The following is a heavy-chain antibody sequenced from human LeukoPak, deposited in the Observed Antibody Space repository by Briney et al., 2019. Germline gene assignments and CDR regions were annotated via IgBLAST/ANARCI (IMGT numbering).Heavy chain of an antibody. CDR3: ATFLYDFWSGYESPFDY. J-gene: IGHJ4*02. Sequence: SETLSLTCTVSGGSISSYYWGWVRQPPGKGLEWIGSIYYSGSTYYNPSLKSRVTISVDTSKNQFSLKLSSVTAADTAVYYCATFLYDFWSGYESPFDYWGQGTLVTVSS. CDR1: GGSISSYY. V-gene: IGHV4-39*01. D-gene: IGHD3-3*01. CDR2: IYYSGST.